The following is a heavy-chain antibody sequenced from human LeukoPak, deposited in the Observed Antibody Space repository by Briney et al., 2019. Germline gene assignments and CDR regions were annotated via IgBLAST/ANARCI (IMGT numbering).Heavy chain of an antibody. V-gene: IGHV3-7*01. D-gene: IGHD6-13*01. J-gene: IGHJ4*02. CDR1: GFTFSSYW. CDR2: IKQDGSEK. Sequence: GGSLRLSCAASGFTFSSYWMSWVRQAPGKGLEWVANIKQDGSEKYYVDSVKGRFTISRDNAKNSLYLQMNSLRAEDTAVYYCAKDPHQRQQLVHSDYWGQGTLVTVSS. CDR3: AKDPHQRQQLVHSDY.